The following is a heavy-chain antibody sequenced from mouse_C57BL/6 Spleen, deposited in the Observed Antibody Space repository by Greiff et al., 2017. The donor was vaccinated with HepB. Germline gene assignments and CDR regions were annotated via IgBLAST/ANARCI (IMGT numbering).Heavy chain of an antibody. J-gene: IGHJ2*01. V-gene: IGHV1-15*01. D-gene: IGHD1-1*01. CDR1: GYTFTDYE. Sequence: QVQLQQSGAELVRPGASVTLSCKASGYTFTDYEMHWVKQTPVHGLEWIGAIDPETGGTAYNQKFKGKAILTADKSSSTAYMERRSLTSEDSAVYYCTSSPFITTVVAGDWGQGTTLTVSS. CDR3: TSSPFITTVVAGD. CDR2: IDPETGGT.